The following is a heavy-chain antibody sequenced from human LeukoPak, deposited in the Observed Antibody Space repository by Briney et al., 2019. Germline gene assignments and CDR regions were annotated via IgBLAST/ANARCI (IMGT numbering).Heavy chain of an antibody. CDR3: ARAPAAGTDLFDY. CDR2: IIPILGTA. D-gene: IGHD6-13*01. J-gene: IGHJ4*02. Sequence: ASVKVSCKASGGTFSSYGINWVRQAPGQGLEWMGGIIPILGTANYAQKFQGRVTITADESTSTAYMELSRLRSDDTAVYYCARAPAAGTDLFDYWGQGTLVTVSS. V-gene: IGHV1-69*13. CDR1: GGTFSSYG.